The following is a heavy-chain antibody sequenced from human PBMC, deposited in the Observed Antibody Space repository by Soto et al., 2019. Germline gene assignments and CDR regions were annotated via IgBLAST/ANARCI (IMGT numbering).Heavy chain of an antibody. J-gene: IGHJ3*01. CDR2: VNDFGRT. D-gene: IGHD3-22*01. Sequence: SETLSLTCTVSGGSISSYHWSWIRQPPGKGLEWIGYVNDFGRTNHNPSLKSRVTMSADTSKNQFSLNLRSLTAADTAVYYCVGAVYYFDTKLRDTQRGWAFDFWGQRTMVTVSS. CDR1: GGSISSYH. V-gene: IGHV4-59*01. CDR3: VGAVYYFDTKLRDTQRGWAFDF.